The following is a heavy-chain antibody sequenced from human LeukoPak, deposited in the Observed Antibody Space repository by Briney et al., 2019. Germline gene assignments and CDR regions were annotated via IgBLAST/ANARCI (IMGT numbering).Heavy chain of an antibody. CDR1: GGSITSYY. CDR3: ARWYDFWSGYPLGDSYGMDV. D-gene: IGHD3-3*01. Sequence: SETLSLTCTVSGGSITSYYWSWIRQPPGKGLECIGYIYYSGSTYYNLSLKSRVTISVDTSKNQFSLKLSSVTAADTAVYYCARWYDFWSGYPLGDSYGMDVWGQGTTVTVSS. V-gene: IGHV4-59*08. J-gene: IGHJ6*02. CDR2: IYYSGST.